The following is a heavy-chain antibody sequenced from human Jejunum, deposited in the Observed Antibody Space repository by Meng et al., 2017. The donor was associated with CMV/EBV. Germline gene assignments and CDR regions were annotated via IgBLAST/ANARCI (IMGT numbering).Heavy chain of an antibody. Sequence: YTLPVVYMHGVRPAPGQGREWMGWVNPNSGDTNYAQKFQGRVAMTRDPSISTAYMELSGLRSDDTAVYYCARDGVLCGDTTCRGFYSWGQGTLVTVSS. V-gene: IGHV1-2*02. CDR1: YTLPVVY. CDR3: ARDGVLCGDTTCRGFYS. D-gene: IGHD2-21*01. CDR2: VNPNSGDT. J-gene: IGHJ5*02.